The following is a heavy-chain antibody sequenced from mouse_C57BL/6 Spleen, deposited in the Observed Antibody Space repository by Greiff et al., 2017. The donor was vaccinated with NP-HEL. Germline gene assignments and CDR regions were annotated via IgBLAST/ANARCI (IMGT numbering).Heavy chain of an antibody. J-gene: IGHJ1*03. CDR1: GYTFTSYW. CDR3: ARGYYGSYWYFDV. Sequence: VQLQQPGAELVRPGSSVKLSCTASGYTFTSYWMHWVKQRPIQGLEWIGNIDPSDSETHYNQKFKDKATLTVDKSSSTAYMQLSRLTSEDSAVYYCARGYYGSYWYFDVWGTGTTVTVSS. CDR2: IDPSDSET. D-gene: IGHD1-1*01. V-gene: IGHV1-52*01.